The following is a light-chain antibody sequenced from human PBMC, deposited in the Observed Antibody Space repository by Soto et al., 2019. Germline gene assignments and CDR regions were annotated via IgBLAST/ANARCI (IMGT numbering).Light chain of an antibody. Sequence: DIQMTQSPSSVSASVGDTVTITCRASQGLKFLAWYQQKPGKAPRLLIYEATNLQSGVPPRFSGSGSGTDFTLTISSLQPEDFASYYCQQSGDTPPWTFGQGTKVDIK. CDR2: EAT. J-gene: IGKJ1*01. V-gene: IGKV1-12*01. CDR1: QGLKF. CDR3: QQSGDTPPWT.